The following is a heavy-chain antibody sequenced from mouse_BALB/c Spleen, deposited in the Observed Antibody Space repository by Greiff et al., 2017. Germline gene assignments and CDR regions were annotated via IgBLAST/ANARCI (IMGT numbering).Heavy chain of an antibody. CDR3: ARSRSFYWYFDV. V-gene: IGHV1-18*01. Sequence: EVQLQQSGPELVKPGASVKIPCKASGYTFTDYNMDWVKQSHGKSLEWIGDINPNNGGTIYNQKFKGKATLTVDKSSSTAYMELRSLTSEDTAVYYYARSRSFYWYFDVWGEGTTVTVSS. J-gene: IGHJ1*01. CDR1: GYTFTDYN. CDR2: INPNNGGT.